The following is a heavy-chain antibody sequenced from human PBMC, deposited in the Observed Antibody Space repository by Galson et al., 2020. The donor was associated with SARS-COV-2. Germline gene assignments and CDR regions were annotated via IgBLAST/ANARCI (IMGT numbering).Heavy chain of an antibody. V-gene: IGHV2-70*11. CDR2: IDWDDDK. Sequence: SGPTLVKPPQTLTLTCPFSGFSLSTSGMCVSWIRQPPGKALEWLARIDWDDDKYYSTSLKTRLTISKDTSKNQVVLTMTNMDPVDTATYYCARMVVRGVTYDYWGQGTLVTVSS. D-gene: IGHD3-10*01. CDR3: ARMVVRGVTYDY. J-gene: IGHJ4*02. CDR1: GFSLSTSGMC.